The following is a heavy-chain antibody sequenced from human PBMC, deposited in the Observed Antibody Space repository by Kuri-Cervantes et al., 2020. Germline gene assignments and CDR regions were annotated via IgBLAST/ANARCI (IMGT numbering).Heavy chain of an antibody. J-gene: IGHJ6*03. CDR1: GFTFSDYY. CDR3: AREGAGANYYYFMDV. Sequence: GESLKISCAASGFTFSDYYMNWVRQAPGKGLEWVSSISSSSTIYYADSVKGRFTISRDNAKNSLYLQMNSLRAEDTAVYYCAREGAGANYYYFMDVWGKGTTVTVSS. V-gene: IGHV3-69-1*01. D-gene: IGHD1-26*01. CDR2: ISSSSTI.